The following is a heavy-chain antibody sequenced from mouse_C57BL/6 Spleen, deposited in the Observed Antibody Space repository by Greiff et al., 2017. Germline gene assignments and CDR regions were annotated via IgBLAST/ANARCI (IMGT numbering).Heavy chain of an antibody. CDR1: GYAFSSSW. D-gene: IGHD2-4*01. V-gene: IGHV1-82*01. J-gene: IGHJ1*03. CDR3: ARTYDYDGWYFDV. CDR2: IYPGDGDT. Sequence: VKLMESGPELVKPGASVKISCKASGYAFSSSWMNWVKQRPGKGLEWIGRIYPGDGDTNYNGKFKGKATLTADKSSSTAYMQLSSLTSEDSAVYFCARTYDYDGWYFDVWGTGTTVTVSS.